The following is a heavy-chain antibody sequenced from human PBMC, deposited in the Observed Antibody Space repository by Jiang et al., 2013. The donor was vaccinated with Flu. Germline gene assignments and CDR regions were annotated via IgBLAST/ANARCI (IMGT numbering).Heavy chain of an antibody. Sequence: KPTQTLTLTCPFSGFSLSTNGVGVGWIRQPPGKALECLGIIYWDDDKRYSPSPGSRITLTKDTSKNQVVFTMTNVDPLDTATYHCAHRLIPSGNWNAGTFDYWGPGTLVTVSS. CDR3: AHRLIPSGNWNAGTFDY. D-gene: IGHD1-1*01. CDR2: IYWDDDK. CDR1: GFSLSTNGVG. J-gene: IGHJ4*02. V-gene: IGHV2-5*02.